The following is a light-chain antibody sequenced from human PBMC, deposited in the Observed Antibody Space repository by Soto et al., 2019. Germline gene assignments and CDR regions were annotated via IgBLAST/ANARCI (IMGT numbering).Light chain of an antibody. CDR1: SSDVGGYKY. V-gene: IGLV2-14*01. Sequence: QSALTQPASVSGSPGQSITISCTGTSSDVGGYKYVSWCQQHPGKAPKLLIYEVSNRPSGVSNRFSGSKSGNTASLTISGLQAEDEADYYCSSYTGSTYVFGTGTQLTVL. J-gene: IGLJ1*01. CDR3: SSYTGSTYV. CDR2: EVS.